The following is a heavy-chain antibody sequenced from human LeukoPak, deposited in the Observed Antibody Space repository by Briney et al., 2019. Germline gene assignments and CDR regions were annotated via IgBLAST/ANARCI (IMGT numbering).Heavy chain of an antibody. D-gene: IGHD5-12*01. Sequence: PSETLSLTCTVSGGSISSYYWSWIRQPAGKGLEWIGRIYYSGSTNYNPSLKSRVTISVDTSKNQFSLKLSSVTAADTAVYYCARLSNSGYDSVGDYWGQGTLVTVSS. CDR3: ARLSNSGYDSVGDY. CDR2: IYYSGST. J-gene: IGHJ4*02. V-gene: IGHV4-4*07. CDR1: GGSISSYY.